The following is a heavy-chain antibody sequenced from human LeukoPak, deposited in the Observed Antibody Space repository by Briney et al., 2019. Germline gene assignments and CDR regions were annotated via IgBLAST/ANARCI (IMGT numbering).Heavy chain of an antibody. CDR2: INWNGGST. CDR1: GFTFSSYG. Sequence: PGGSLRLSCAASGFTFSSYGMSWVRQAPGKGLEWVSGINWNGGSTGYADSVKGRFTISRDNSKNTLYLQMNSLGAEDTAVYYCATLPNYSYGHPYYFDSWGQGTLVTVSS. J-gene: IGHJ4*02. V-gene: IGHV3-23*01. D-gene: IGHD5-18*01. CDR3: ATLPNYSYGHPYYFDS.